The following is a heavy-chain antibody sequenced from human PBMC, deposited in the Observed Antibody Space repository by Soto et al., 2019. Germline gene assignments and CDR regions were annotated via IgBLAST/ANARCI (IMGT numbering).Heavy chain of an antibody. CDR2: FIPMVNRP. V-gene: IGHV1-69*01. Sequence: QVQLVQSGAEVKKPGSSVKVSCKASGGTFSSYAISWVRQAPGQGLEWIGGFIPMVNRPHSARQFQGSVTTTAHESTSRAYMDLSSLRSEDTAVYYCARGQFHHVSNYYFAWDVWGQGTTVTVSS. J-gene: IGHJ6*02. CDR3: ARGQFHHVSNYYFAWDV. CDR1: GGTFSSYA.